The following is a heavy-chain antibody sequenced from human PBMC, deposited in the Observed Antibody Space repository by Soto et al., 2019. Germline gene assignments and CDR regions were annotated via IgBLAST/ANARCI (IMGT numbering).Heavy chain of an antibody. Sequence: QVQLVQSGAEVRKPGASVKVSCKASGYTFTNYDINWVRQAPGEGLEWMGWMNPNSGNRGFGQKFQGRVTMTSNNSISTAYLELTSLTSDDTAVYFCARGCYVASFPSYPYYMAVWGEGTTVTVSS. CDR1: GYTFTNYD. CDR2: MNPNSGNR. CDR3: ARGCYVASFPSYPYYMAV. D-gene: IGHD2-2*01. J-gene: IGHJ6*03. V-gene: IGHV1-8*01.